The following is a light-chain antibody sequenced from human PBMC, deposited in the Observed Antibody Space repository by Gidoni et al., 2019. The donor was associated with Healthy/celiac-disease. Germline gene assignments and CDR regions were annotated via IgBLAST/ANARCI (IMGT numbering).Light chain of an antibody. Sequence: QSVLTQPPSVSGAPGQRVTISCTGSSSNIGAGYDVHWYQQLPGTAPKLLISGNSNRPSGVPDRFSGSKSGTSASLAITGLQAEDEADYYCQSYDSSLSVVFGGWTKLTVL. CDR1: SSNIGAGYD. V-gene: IGLV1-40*01. CDR2: GNS. J-gene: IGLJ2*01. CDR3: QSYDSSLSVV.